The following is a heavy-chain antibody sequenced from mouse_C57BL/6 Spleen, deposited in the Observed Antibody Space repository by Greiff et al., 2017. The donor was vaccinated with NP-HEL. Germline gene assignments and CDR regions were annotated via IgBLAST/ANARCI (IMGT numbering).Heavy chain of an antibody. V-gene: IGHV1-39*01. Sequence: EVQLQQSGPELVKPGASVKISCKASGYSFTDYNMHWVKQSNGKSLEWIGVINPNYGSTRYNQKFKGKATLTVDQSSSTAYMQLSSLTSEDSAVYYCARGYYYGSSYDYFDYWGQGTTLTVSS. J-gene: IGHJ2*01. CDR3: ARGYYYGSSYDYFDY. CDR1: GYSFTDYN. D-gene: IGHD1-1*01. CDR2: INPNYGST.